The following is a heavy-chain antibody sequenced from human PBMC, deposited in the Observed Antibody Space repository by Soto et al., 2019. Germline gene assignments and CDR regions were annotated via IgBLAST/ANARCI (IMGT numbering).Heavy chain of an antibody. J-gene: IGHJ6*02. D-gene: IGHD6-19*01. Sequence: SVKVSCKASRGAFSKFIVTWVLQAPGLGLEWVGGIIPIFGTANYAQKFQGRVTITADESTSTSYMEVNNLRSEDTAVYYCAKVRYSSPMGYYYGMDVWGQGTTVTVSS. CDR1: RGAFSKFI. CDR2: IIPIFGTA. V-gene: IGHV1-69*13. CDR3: AKVRYSSPMGYYYGMDV.